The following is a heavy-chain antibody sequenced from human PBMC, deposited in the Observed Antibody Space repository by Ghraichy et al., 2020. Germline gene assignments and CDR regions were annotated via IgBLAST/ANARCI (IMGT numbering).Heavy chain of an antibody. D-gene: IGHD2-8*01. CDR1: GLTIDADW. CDR3: ATRKCTITACHAASQRCFDY. V-gene: IGHV3-7*03. Sequence: GGSLRLSCVASGLTIDADWMTWVRQAPGKGLEWVANINRDGSDTNYVDSVRGRFTIARDNIKNSLYLQMDNLRVEDTAVYYCATRKCTITACHAASQRCFDYWARESWSLSP. CDR2: INRDGSDT. J-gene: IGHJ4*02.